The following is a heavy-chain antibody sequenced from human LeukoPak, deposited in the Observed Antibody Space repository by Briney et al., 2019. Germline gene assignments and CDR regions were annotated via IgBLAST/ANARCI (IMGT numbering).Heavy chain of an antibody. CDR3: ARSATVTTGYFDY. CDR2: MYYSGAT. Sequence: SETLSLTCTVSGGSISSSSYYRGWIRQPPGKGLEWIGSMYYSGATYYNPSLMSRVTISLDTSKNQFSLKLTSVTAADTAVYFCARSATVTTGYFDYWGLGTLVTVSS. V-gene: IGHV4-39*07. CDR1: GGSISSSSYY. D-gene: IGHD4-17*01. J-gene: IGHJ4*02.